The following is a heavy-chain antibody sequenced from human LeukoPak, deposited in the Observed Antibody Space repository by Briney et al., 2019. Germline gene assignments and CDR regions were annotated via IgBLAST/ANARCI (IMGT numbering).Heavy chain of an antibody. CDR3: APSGMPAYFDY. D-gene: IGHD3-10*01. V-gene: IGHV3-23*01. CDR1: GFTFSSYG. J-gene: IGHJ4*02. Sequence: GGSLRLSCAASGFTFSSYGMHWVRQAPGKGLEWVSAISGSGGSTYYADSVKGRFTISRDNSKNTLYLQMNSLRAEDTAVYYCAPSGMPAYFDYWGQGTLVTVSS. CDR2: ISGSGGST.